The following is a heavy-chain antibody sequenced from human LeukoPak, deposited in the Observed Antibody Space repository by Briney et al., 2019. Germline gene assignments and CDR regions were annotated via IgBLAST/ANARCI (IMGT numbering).Heavy chain of an antibody. Sequence: SSETLSLTCTVSGGSISSYYWSWIRQPPGKGLELIGYIYDSGNTNYNPSVRSRVTISGDTSKNQFSLKVTSVTAADTAVYYCARQRRSASLLYYFDYWGQGTLVTVSS. V-gene: IGHV4-59*08. CDR1: GGSISSYY. D-gene: IGHD2-15*01. J-gene: IGHJ4*02. CDR3: ARQRRSASLLYYFDY. CDR2: IYDSGNT.